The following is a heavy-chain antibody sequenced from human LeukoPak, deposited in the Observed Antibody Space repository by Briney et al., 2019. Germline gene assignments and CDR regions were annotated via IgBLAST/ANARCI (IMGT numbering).Heavy chain of an antibody. D-gene: IGHD3-10*01. CDR2: IYYSGST. Sequence: SETLSLTCTVSGGSISSSNYYWGWIRQPPGKGLEWIGSIYYSGSTYYNPSLKSRVTISIDTSKNQFSLKLSSVTAADTAVYYCARETRPVYYYGSGSYYTDYWGQGTLVTVSS. V-gene: IGHV4-39*07. J-gene: IGHJ4*02. CDR1: GGSISSSNYY. CDR3: ARETRPVYYYGSGSYYTDY.